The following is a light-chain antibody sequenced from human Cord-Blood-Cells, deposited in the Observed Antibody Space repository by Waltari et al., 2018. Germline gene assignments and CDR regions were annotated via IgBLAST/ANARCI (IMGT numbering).Light chain of an antibody. V-gene: IGLV3-19*01. CDR2: GKN. J-gene: IGLJ2*01. CDR3: NSRDSSGNHLV. Sequence: SSELTQDPAVSVALGQTVRITCQGASLTSYYATWYKQKPGQAPVLVIYGKNNRPSGIPDRFSGSSSGNTASLTITGAQAEDEADYYCNSRDSSGNHLVFGGGTKLTVL. CDR1: SLTSYY.